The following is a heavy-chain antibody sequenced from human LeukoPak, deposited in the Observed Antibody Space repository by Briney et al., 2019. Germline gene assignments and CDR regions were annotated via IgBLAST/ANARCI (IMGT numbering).Heavy chain of an antibody. CDR3: TNRAGLPENRSWCFEF. Sequence: GGSLRLSCEASGFTFKDYWMTWVRQAPGKGPEWVANINQDGSEIYYVDSVKGRFTISRDNARSSLYLQMSSLRAEDTAVYYCTNRAGLPENRSWCFEFWGQGYLVTVS. D-gene: IGHD2-15*01. CDR2: INQDGSEI. CDR1: GFTFKDYW. V-gene: IGHV3-7*01. J-gene: IGHJ4*02.